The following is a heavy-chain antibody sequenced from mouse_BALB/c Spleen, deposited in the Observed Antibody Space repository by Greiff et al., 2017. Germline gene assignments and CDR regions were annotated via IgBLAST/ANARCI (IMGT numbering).Heavy chain of an antibody. V-gene: IGHV1-20*02. J-gene: IGHJ3*01. CDR3: ASPYDTAWFAY. CDR2: INPYNGDT. Sequence: EVQLQQSGPELVKPGASVKISCKASGYSFTGYFMNWVMQSHGKSLEWIGRINPYNGDTFYNQKFKGKATLTVDKSSSTAHMELRSLASEDSAVYYCASPYDTAWFAYWGQGTLVTVSA. CDR1: GYSFTGYF. D-gene: IGHD2-3*01.